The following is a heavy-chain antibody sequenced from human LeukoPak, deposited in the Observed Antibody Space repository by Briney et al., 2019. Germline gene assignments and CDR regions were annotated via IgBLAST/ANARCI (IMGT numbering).Heavy chain of an antibody. V-gene: IGHV3-21*01. CDR2: ISSSSSYI. Sequence: GGSLRLSCAASGFTFSSYSMNWVRQAPGKGLEWVSSISSSSSYIYYADSVKGRFTISRDNAKNSLYLQMNSLRAEDTAVYYCARDMGDSSRRAMKAFDIWGQGTMVTVSS. J-gene: IGHJ3*02. D-gene: IGHD6-13*01. CDR1: GFTFSSYS. CDR3: ARDMGDSSRRAMKAFDI.